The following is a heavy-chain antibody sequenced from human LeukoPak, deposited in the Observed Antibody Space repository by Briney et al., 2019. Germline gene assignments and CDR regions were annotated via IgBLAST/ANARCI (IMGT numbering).Heavy chain of an antibody. J-gene: IGHJ2*01. CDR1: GYTFTSYV. CDR3: ARGAPDSKWGYFDL. CDR2: MNPNSGNT. D-gene: IGHD1-26*01. V-gene: IGHV1-8*01. Sequence: ASVKVSCKASGYTFTSYVINWVRQATGQGLEWMGWMNPNSGNTGYAQKFQGRVTMTRNTSISTAYMELSSLRSEDTAVYYCARGAPDSKWGYFDLWGRGTLVTVSS.